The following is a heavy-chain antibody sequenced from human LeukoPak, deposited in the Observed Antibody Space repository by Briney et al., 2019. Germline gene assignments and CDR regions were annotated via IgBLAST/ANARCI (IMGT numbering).Heavy chain of an antibody. D-gene: IGHD1-26*01. CDR2: ISSCSSRI. Sequence: AGTLTLSCAASGFTFSSYRWNWVRQAPGQGLEGVSSISSCSSRIFYADPVMGRLTIATANATAYLYLHMSSLRAEDTAVYYCGRSGHWELLLYYGIDVWGQGTTVTVSS. V-gene: IGHV3-21*01. CDR1: GFTFSSYR. J-gene: IGHJ6*02. CDR3: GRSGHWELLLYYGIDV.